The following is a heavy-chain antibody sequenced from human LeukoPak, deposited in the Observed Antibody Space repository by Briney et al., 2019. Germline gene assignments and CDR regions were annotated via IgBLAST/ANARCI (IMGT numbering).Heavy chain of an antibody. CDR2: INPSGGST. Sequence: ASVKVSCKASGYTFTSYYIHWVRQAPGQGLEWIGIINPSGGSTSYAQKFPGRVTITRDTSTSTVYMELSSLRSEDTAVYYCARDRGFLFDYWGQGTLLTVPP. J-gene: IGHJ4*02. V-gene: IGHV1-46*01. D-gene: IGHD3-10*01. CDR3: ARDRGFLFDY. CDR1: GYTFTSYY.